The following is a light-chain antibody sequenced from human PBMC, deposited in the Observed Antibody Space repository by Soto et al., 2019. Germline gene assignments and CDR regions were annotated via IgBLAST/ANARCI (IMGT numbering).Light chain of an antibody. J-gene: IGKJ2*01. V-gene: IGKV3D-20*01. CDR2: AAS. CDR3: QQYGSSPYT. Sequence: EIVLTKSPGTLSLSPGERATLSCAASQSVSFNYLAWYQQKVGLAPRLLIYAASRRAPGTPDRFSGSGSGTDFTLTISRLEHEDFAVYVCQQYGSSPYTFGQGTNLDIK. CDR1: QSVSFNY.